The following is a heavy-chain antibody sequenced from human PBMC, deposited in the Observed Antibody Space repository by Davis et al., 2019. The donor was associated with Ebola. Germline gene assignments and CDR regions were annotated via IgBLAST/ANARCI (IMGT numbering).Heavy chain of an antibody. J-gene: IGHJ4*02. CDR2: IYPGDSDT. CDR1: GYSFTSYW. D-gene: IGHD1-26*01. Sequence: PGGSLRLSCKGSGYSFTSYWIGWVRQMPGKGLEWMGIIYPGDSDTRYSPSFQGQVTISADKSISTAYLQWSSLKASDTAMYYCARLYSGSYSSHYFDYWGQGTLVTVSS. V-gene: IGHV5-51*01. CDR3: ARLYSGSYSSHYFDY.